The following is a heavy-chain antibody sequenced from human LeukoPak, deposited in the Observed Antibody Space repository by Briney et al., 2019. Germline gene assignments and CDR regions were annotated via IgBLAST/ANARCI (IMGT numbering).Heavy chain of an antibody. D-gene: IGHD3-9*01. Sequence: GGSLRLSCAASGFTLSSYAMSWVRQAPGKGLEWVSGISLDGATTYYAGSVEGRFTISRDNSKNTLYLQMNSLRADDTAVYYCVKDHGWLLYSWGQGTLVTVSS. CDR1: GFTLSSYA. CDR3: VKDHGWLLYS. J-gene: IGHJ4*02. CDR2: ISLDGATT. V-gene: IGHV3-23*01.